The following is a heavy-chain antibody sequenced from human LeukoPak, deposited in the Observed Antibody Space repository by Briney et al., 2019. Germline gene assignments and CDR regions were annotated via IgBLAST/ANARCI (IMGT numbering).Heavy chain of an antibody. CDR1: GFTFSSYG. V-gene: IGHV3-30*03. CDR2: ISYDGSNK. D-gene: IGHD2-21*02. CDR3: AREGIVVTAILGAFDI. J-gene: IGHJ3*02. Sequence: PGGSLRLSCAASGFTFSSYGMHWVRQAPGKGLEWVAVISYDGSNKYYADSVKGRFTISRDNSKNTLYLQMNSLRAEDTAVYYCAREGIVVTAILGAFDIWGQGTMVTVSS.